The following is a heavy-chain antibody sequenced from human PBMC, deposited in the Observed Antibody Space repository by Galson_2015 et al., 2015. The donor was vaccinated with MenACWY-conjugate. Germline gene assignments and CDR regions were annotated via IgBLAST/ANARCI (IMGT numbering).Heavy chain of an antibody. D-gene: IGHD3-10*01. CDR1: GFTFSDHY. Sequence: SLRLSCAASGFTFSDHYLDWVRQAPGKGLEWIGRSRDNTNSYTTEYAASVKGRFTISRDHSKNSLYLHMNSLKTEDTAVYYCVRDEYGTGIVENRWGQGTLVTVSS. V-gene: IGHV3-72*01. CDR2: SRDNTNSYTT. CDR3: VRDEYGTGIVENR. J-gene: IGHJ5*02.